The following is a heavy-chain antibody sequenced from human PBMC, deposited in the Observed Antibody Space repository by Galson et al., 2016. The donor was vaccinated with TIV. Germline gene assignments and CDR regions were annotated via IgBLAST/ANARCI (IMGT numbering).Heavy chain of an antibody. CDR3: ARETVFHCRTITCYVGRVFDI. V-gene: IGHV3-48*03. D-gene: IGHD2-2*01. CDR2: ISASGTTL. J-gene: IGHJ3*02. Sequence: SLRLSCAASGFTFSSSEMNWVRQAPGKGLEWISYISASGTTLNYADSVRGRFTISRDNAKNSVYLQMNSLRDEDTAVYYCARETVFHCRTITCYVGRVFDIWGQGLVVTVSS. CDR1: GFTFSSSE.